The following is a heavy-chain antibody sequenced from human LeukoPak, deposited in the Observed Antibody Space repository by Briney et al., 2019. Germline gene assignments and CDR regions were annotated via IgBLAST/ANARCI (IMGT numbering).Heavy chain of an antibody. V-gene: IGHV1-2*02. CDR2: INPNSGGT. CDR1: GYSFTSYY. Sequence: GESLKISCKGSGYSFTSYYMHWVRQAPGQGLEWMGWINPNSGGTNYAPKFQGRVTMTRDTSISTAYMELSRLRSDDTAVYYCARDLEWLYPGGAFDIWGQGTMVTVSS. CDR3: ARDLEWLYPGGAFDI. D-gene: IGHD3-3*01. J-gene: IGHJ3*02.